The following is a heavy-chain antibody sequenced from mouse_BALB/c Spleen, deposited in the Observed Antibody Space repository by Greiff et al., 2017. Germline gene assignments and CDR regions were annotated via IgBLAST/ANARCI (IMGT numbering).Heavy chain of an antibody. CDR3: ASGECNYWFAC. J-gene: IGHJ3*01. V-gene: IGHV5-17*02. CDR2: ISSGSSTI. CDR1: GFTFSSFG. Sequence: EVMLVESGGGLVQPGGSRKLSCAASGFTFSSFGMHWVRQAPEKGLEWVAYISSGSSTIYYADTVKGRFTISRDNPKNTLFLQMTSLRSEDTAMYYCASGECNYWFACWGQGTLVTVSA. D-gene: IGHD2-1*01.